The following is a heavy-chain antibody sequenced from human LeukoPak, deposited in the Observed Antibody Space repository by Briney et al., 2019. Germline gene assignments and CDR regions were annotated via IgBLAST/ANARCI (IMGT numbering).Heavy chain of an antibody. CDR1: GFTFSSYA. D-gene: IGHD4-17*01. J-gene: IGHJ4*02. CDR3: ARSGAWHFDY. Sequence: GGSLRLSCAASGFTFSSYAMNWVRQAPGKGLEWVSSISSSSSYIYHADSVKGRFTISRDNAKSSLYLQMNSLRAEDTAFYYCARSGAWHFDYWGQGILVTVSS. CDR2: ISSSSSYI. V-gene: IGHV3-21*01.